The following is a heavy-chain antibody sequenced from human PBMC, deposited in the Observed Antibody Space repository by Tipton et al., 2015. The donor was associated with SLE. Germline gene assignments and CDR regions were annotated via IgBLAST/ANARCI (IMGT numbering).Heavy chain of an antibody. CDR1: GYSISSGYY. D-gene: IGHD4-17*01. Sequence: TLSLTCAVSGYSISSGYYWGWIRQPPGKGLEWIGSIYHSGSTYYNPSLKSRITMSVDTSKNQFSLKLSSVTAADTAVYYCARGPQDDYGDPYAFDIWGQGTMVTVSS. CDR2: IYHSGST. V-gene: IGHV4-38-2*01. CDR3: ARGPQDDYGDPYAFDI. J-gene: IGHJ3*02.